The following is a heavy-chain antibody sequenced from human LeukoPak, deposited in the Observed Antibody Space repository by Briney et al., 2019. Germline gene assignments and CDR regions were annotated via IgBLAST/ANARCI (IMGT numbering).Heavy chain of an antibody. V-gene: IGHV3-48*01. Sequence: PGGSLRLSCAASGFTLRQYAMNWVRQAPGKGLEWISHISSSSDTIYYADSVRGRFTTSRDNAKNSLYLQMNSLRAEDTAVYYCVRDNSRGQSLGVIYWGQGSLVTVSS. D-gene: IGHD3-22*01. CDR3: VRDNSRGQSLGVIY. CDR1: GFTLRQYA. CDR2: ISSSSDTI. J-gene: IGHJ4*02.